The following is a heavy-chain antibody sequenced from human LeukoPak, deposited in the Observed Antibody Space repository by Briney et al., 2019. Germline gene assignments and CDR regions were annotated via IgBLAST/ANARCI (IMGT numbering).Heavy chain of an antibody. CDR3: ARGHAAAGTNYFDY. CDR1: GGSFSGYY. J-gene: IGHJ4*02. Sequence: PSETLSLTCAVYGGSFSGYYWSWIRQPPGKGLEWIGEINHSGSTNYNPSLKSRVTISVDTSKNQFSLKLSSVTAADTAAYYCARGHAAAGTNYFDYWGQGTLVTVSS. D-gene: IGHD6-13*01. CDR2: INHSGST. V-gene: IGHV4-34*01.